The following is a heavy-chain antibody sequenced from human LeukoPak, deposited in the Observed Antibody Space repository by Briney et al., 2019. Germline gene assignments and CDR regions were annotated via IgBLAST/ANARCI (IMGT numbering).Heavy chain of an antibody. V-gene: IGHV5-51*01. CDR2: IYPGDSDT. D-gene: IGHD6-13*01. Sequence: GESLKISCKGSGYSFTSYWIGWVRQMPGKGLEWMGIIYPGDSDTRYSPSFQGQVTISADKSISTAYLQWSSLKASDTAMYYCARQGQQLVHFNSFDPWGQGTLVTVSS. CDR3: ARQGQQLVHFNSFDP. J-gene: IGHJ5*02. CDR1: GYSFTSYW.